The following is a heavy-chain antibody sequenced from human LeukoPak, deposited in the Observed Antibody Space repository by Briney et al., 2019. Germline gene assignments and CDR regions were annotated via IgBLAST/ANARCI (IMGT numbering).Heavy chain of an antibody. CDR2: ISSSSSYI. J-gene: IGHJ5*02. Sequence: GGSLRLSCAASGFTFSVYSMNWVRQAPGKGLEWVSSISSSSSYIYYTDSLKGRFTISRDNAKNSLYLQMNSLRAEDTAVYYCARGSSNIAARNNCFDPWGQGTLVTVSS. V-gene: IGHV3-21*01. CDR1: GFTFSVYS. D-gene: IGHD6-6*01. CDR3: ARGSSNIAARNNCFDP.